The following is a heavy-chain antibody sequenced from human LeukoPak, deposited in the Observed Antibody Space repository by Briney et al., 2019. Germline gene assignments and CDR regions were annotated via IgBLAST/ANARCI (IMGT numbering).Heavy chain of an antibody. Sequence: PGRSLRLSCAASGFTFSAYGMHWVRQAPGKGLEWVSAISGSGDHTYYADSVKGRFTISRDNSKSTLYLQMSSLRAEDTAVYYCAKVDGRRYSYAWDWWGQGTLVTVYS. J-gene: IGHJ4*02. CDR1: GFTFSAYG. CDR3: AKVDGRRYSYAWDW. V-gene: IGHV3-23*01. D-gene: IGHD5-18*01. CDR2: ISGSGDHT.